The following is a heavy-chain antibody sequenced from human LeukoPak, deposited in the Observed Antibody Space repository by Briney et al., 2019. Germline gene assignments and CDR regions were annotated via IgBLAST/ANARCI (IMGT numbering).Heavy chain of an antibody. V-gene: IGHV4-4*07. CDR2: IYVSGST. CDR3: AREGQQLVPPFDY. J-gene: IGHJ4*02. CDR1: GGSISSYY. D-gene: IGHD6-6*01. Sequence: SETLSLTCTVSGGSISSYYWSWIRQPAGKGLEWIGRIYVSGSTNYNPSLESRVTISLDTSKNQFSLQLTSLTAADTAVYYCAREGQQLVPPFDYWGQGTLVTVSS.